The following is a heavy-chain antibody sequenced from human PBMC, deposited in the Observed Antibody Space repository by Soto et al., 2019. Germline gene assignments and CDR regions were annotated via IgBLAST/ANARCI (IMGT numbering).Heavy chain of an antibody. CDR1: GGSISNYY. J-gene: IGHJ5*02. CDR3: ARGVPAAGTDWFDP. CDR2: VSSTGSS. D-gene: IGHD6-13*01. V-gene: IGHV4-4*07. Sequence: SETLSLTCTVSGGSISNYYWSWIRQSAEKRLEWIGRVSSTGSSYYNLSLKSRVTISVDTSKNQVSLNLTSVTAADTAVYYCARGVPAAGTDWFDPWGQGTLVTVSS.